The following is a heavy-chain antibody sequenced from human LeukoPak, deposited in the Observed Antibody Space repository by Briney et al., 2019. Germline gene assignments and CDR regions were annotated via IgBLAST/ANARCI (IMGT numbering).Heavy chain of an antibody. V-gene: IGHV3-7*05. Sequence: PGGSLRLFCAASGCMFTSYWMSWVRQAPGEGLEGVASINYDGSEKYYVDSVKGRFTISRDNTKNSLSLQMNSLRAEDTAVYHCARVVVSTPNRFHPWGQGTRVRVPS. D-gene: IGHD2-8*02. J-gene: IGHJ5*02. CDR1: GCMFTSYW. CDR2: INYDGSEK. CDR3: ARVVVSTPNRFHP.